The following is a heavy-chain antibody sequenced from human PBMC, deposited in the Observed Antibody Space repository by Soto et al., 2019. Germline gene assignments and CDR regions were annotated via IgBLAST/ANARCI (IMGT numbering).Heavy chain of an antibody. Sequence: QGELVQSGAEVKKPGASVKVSCKASGYTFPSSTISWLRQAPGQGLEWLGWINAYSGDRKFAQRFQGRVTMTTDTSTSTAYLELTSLTSDDTAIYSCASANYGDSDYWGQGTLLTVSS. J-gene: IGHJ4*02. CDR1: GYTFPSST. CDR3: ASANYGDSDY. CDR2: INAYSGDR. D-gene: IGHD4-17*01. V-gene: IGHV1-18*01.